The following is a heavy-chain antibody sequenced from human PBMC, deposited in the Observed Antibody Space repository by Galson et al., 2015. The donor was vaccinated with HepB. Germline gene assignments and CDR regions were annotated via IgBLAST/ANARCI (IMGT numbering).Heavy chain of an antibody. CDR3: ARDSQWLVRNSYYGLDV. CDR2: TFYRSDWYK. J-gene: IGHJ6*02. D-gene: IGHD6-19*01. Sequence: CAISGDSVSSNGAAWNWIRQSPSRGFEWLGRTFYRSDWYKDYAVSVKSRITITADTSKNQFSLHLKSVTPEDTAVYYCARDSQWLVRNSYYGLDVWGQGTTVTVS. CDR1: GDSVSSNGAA. V-gene: IGHV6-1*01.